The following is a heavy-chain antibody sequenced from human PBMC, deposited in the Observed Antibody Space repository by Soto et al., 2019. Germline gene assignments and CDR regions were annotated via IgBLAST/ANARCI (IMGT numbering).Heavy chain of an antibody. V-gene: IGHV4-31*03. D-gene: IGHD3-16*01. J-gene: IGHJ2*01. CDR3: ARDYGGAWYFEL. CDR2: TKYSGST. Sequence: QVQLQESGPGLVKPSKTLSLTCTVSGGSISSGGYCWSWIRQHPGKGLEWIGYTKYSGSTYYNPSLKSRGTISVDTSKNQFSLKLSSVTAADTAVYHCARDYGGAWYFELWGRGTLVTVSS. CDR1: GGSISSGGYC.